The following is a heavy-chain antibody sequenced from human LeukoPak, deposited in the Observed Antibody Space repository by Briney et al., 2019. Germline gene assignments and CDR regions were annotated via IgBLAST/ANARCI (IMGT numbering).Heavy chain of an antibody. Sequence: SVKVSCKAFGGTFSSYAISWVRQAPGQGLEWMGGIIPIFGTANYAQKFQGRVTITADESTSTAYMELSSLRSEDTAVYYCARLITIFGVVDSRHFDYWGQGTLVTVSS. CDR2: IIPIFGTA. D-gene: IGHD3-3*01. CDR1: GGTFSSYA. V-gene: IGHV1-69*01. CDR3: ARLITIFGVVDSRHFDY. J-gene: IGHJ4*02.